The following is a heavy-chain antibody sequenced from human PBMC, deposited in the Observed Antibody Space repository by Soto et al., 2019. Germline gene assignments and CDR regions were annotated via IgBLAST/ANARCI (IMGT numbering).Heavy chain of an antibody. V-gene: IGHV4-34*01. J-gene: IGHJ6*02. CDR3: AGSHYYYYYGMDV. CDR2: INHSGST. Sequence: QVQLQQWGAGLLKPSETLSLTCAVYGGSFSGYYWSWIRQPPGKGLEWIGEINHSGSTNYNPSLKSRVTISVDTSKNQFSLKLSSVTAADTAVYYCAGSHYYYYYGMDVWGQGTTVTVSS. CDR1: GGSFSGYY. D-gene: IGHD1-26*01.